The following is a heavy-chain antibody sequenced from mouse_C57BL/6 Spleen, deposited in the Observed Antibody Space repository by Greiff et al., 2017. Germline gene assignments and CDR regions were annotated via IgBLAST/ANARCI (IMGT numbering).Heavy chain of an antibody. CDR1: GYAFSSSW. CDR3: ARESSGWDGCAY. D-gene: IGHD3-2*02. J-gene: IGHJ3*01. V-gene: IGHV1-82*01. Sequence: VQLQESGAELVKPGASVKISCKASGYAFSSSWMSWVKQRPGKGLEWMGRICPGDGDTNYKGNFKGKATMTEDKSSSTAYMQLSSLTAEDSAVYFWARESSGWDGCAYWGQGALVTV. CDR2: ICPGDGDT.